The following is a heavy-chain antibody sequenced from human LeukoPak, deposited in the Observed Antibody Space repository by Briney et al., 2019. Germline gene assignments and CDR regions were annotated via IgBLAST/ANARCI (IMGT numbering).Heavy chain of an antibody. CDR3: ARRRLAASALDY. J-gene: IGHJ4*02. CDR1: GGSISGSSYY. V-gene: IGHV4-39*01. CDR2: ISHSGST. D-gene: IGHD6-13*01. Sequence: SETLSLTCTVSGGSISGSSYYWGWIRQPPGKGLEWVGTISHSGSTYYNPSLKSRVTVSVDTSKNQFSLKLSSVTAADTAVYYCARRRLAASALDYWGQGTLVTVSS.